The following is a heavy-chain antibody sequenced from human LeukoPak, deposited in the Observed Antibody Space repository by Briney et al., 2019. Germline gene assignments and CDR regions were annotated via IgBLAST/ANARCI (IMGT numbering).Heavy chain of an antibody. CDR1: GGSISSGGYY. CDR2: IYYSGST. CDR3: ARSTPTDAFDI. Sequence: SENLSLTCTVSGGSISSGGYYWSWIRQHPGKGLEWIGYIYYSGSTYYNPSLKSRVTISVDTSKNQFSLKLSSVTAADTAVYYCARSTPTDAFDIWGQGTMVTVSS. V-gene: IGHV4-31*03. J-gene: IGHJ3*02.